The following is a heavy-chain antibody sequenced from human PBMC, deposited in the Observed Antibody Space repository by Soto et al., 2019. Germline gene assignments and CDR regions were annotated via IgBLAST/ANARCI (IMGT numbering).Heavy chain of an antibody. CDR3: ARVGLGDFEGSIYY. D-gene: IGHD2-21*02. CDR2: IGTAGDT. Sequence: TGGSLRLSCAASGFTFSSYDMHWVRQATGKGLEWVSAIGTAGDTYYPGSVKGRFTISRENAKNSLYLQMNSLRAGDTAVYYCARVGLGDFEGSIYYWGQGTLVTVSS. V-gene: IGHV3-13*01. J-gene: IGHJ4*02. CDR1: GFTFSSYD.